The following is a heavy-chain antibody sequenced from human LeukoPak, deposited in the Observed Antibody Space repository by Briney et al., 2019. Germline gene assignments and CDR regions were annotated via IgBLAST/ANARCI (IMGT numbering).Heavy chain of an antibody. J-gene: IGHJ6*02. CDR2: INHSGGT. CDR3: ASCPIVVPAAEYHYYGMDV. CDR1: GGSFSGYY. D-gene: IGHD2-2*01. V-gene: IGHV4-34*01. Sequence: SETLSLTCAVYGGSFSGYYWSWIRQPPGKGLEWIGEINHSGGTNYNPSLKSRVTISVDTSKNQFSLKLSSVTAADTAVYFCASCPIVVPAAEYHYYGMDVWGQGTTVTVSS.